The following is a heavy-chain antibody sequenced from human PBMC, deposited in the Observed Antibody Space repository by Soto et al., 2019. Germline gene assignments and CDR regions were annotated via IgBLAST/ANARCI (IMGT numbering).Heavy chain of an antibody. Sequence: GGSLRLSCAASGFTLSDYYMSWIRQAPGKGLEWITLISYDEATTFYADSVKGRFTISRDDSKNVSYLQMDSLRREDTGVYFCASQMCFFDSSGYFATDVWGQGTLVTVSS. CDR1: GFTLSDYY. CDR3: ASQMCFFDSSGYFATDV. V-gene: IGHV3-66*02. CDR2: ISYDEATT. J-gene: IGHJ4*03. D-gene: IGHD3-22*01.